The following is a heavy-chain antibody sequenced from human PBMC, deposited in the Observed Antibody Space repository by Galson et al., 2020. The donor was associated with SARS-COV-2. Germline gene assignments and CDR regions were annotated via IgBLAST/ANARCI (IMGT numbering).Heavy chain of an antibody. Sequence: ASVKVSCKVSGYTLTELSMHWVRQAPGKGLEWMGGFDPEDGETIYAQKFQGRVTMTEDTSTDTAYMELSSLRSEDTAVYYCATLAHGDYGFDYWGQGTLVTVSS. J-gene: IGHJ4*02. CDR2: FDPEDGET. CDR1: GYTLTELS. V-gene: IGHV1-24*01. D-gene: IGHD4-17*01. CDR3: ATLAHGDYGFDY.